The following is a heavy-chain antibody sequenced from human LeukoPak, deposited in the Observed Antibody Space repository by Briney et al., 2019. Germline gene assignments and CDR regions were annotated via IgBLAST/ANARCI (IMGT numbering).Heavy chain of an antibody. CDR1: GFTFSSYE. CDR2: ISSSGSTI. CDR3: ARENVVVGSIDY. D-gene: IGHD2-2*01. Sequence: LPGGSLRLSCAASGFTFSSYEMNWVRQAPGKGLEWVSYISSSGSTIYHADSVKGRFTISRDNSKNTLYLQMNSLRAEDTAVYYCARENVVVGSIDYWGQGTLVTVSS. J-gene: IGHJ4*02. V-gene: IGHV3-48*03.